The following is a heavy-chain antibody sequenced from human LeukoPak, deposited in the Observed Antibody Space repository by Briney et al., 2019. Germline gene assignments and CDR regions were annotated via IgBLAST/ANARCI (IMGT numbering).Heavy chain of an antibody. CDR1: VGSFSGYY. CDR3: ARRPYGSSGGSCYAGPGFDP. D-gene: IGHD2-15*01. V-gene: IGHV4-34*01. CDR2: IKHSGST. Sequence: SETLSLTCAVYVGSFSGYYWSWIRQPPGKGLEWVGEIKHSGSTNYNPSLKSRVTISVDTSTNQFSLKLSSVTAADTAVYYCARRPYGSSGGSCYAGPGFDPWGQGTLVTVSS. J-gene: IGHJ5*02.